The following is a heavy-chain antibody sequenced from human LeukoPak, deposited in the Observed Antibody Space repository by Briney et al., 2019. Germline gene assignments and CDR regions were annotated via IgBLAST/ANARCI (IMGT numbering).Heavy chain of an antibody. CDR3: ARRYCSGGHCYYFDS. V-gene: IGHV4-34*01. J-gene: IGHJ4*02. CDR2: INHSGST. Sequence: SETLSLTCAVYGGSFSGYYWSWIRQPPGKGLEWIGEINHSGSTYYNPSLKSRVTVSLDTSKNQFSLTVTSVTAADTAVYYCARRYCSGGHCYYFDSWGQGTLVTVSS. D-gene: IGHD2-15*01. CDR1: GGSFSGYY.